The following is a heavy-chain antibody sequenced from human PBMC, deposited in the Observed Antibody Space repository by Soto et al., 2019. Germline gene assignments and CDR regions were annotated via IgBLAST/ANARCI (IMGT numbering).Heavy chain of an antibody. CDR1: GFTFSSYG. D-gene: IGHD5-18*01. Sequence: QVQLVESGGGVVQPGRSLRLSCAASGFTFSSYGMHWVRQAPGKGLEWVAVIWYDGSNKYYADSVKGRFTISRDNSKNPLYLQMNSLRAEDTAVYYCAREEVDTAMVLGYWGQGTLVTVSS. CDR3: AREEVDTAMVLGY. CDR2: IWYDGSNK. J-gene: IGHJ4*02. V-gene: IGHV3-33*01.